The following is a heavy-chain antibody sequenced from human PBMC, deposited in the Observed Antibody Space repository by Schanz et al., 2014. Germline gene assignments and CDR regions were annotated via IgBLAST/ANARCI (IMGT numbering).Heavy chain of an antibody. D-gene: IGHD3-16*01. CDR2: INSRNEV. V-gene: IGHV3-21*01. Sequence: EELLVESGGGWVQPGGSVRLSCAGSGFTFNGYSMHWVRQAPGKGLEWVSVINSRNEVFSIDSVRGRFTIFRDNPKKSAYLQMNSLRADDTAVYYCSRGIVGGLDCWGQGTLVTVSS. CDR1: GFTFNGYS. J-gene: IGHJ4*02. CDR3: SRGIVGGLDC.